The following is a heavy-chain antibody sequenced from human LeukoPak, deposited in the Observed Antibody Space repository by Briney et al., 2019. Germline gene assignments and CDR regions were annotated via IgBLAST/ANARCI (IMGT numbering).Heavy chain of an antibody. V-gene: IGHV3-74*01. Sequence: GGSLRLSCAASGFTFTTYWMHWVRQTPGKGLLWVSRINSDGSSTTYADSVKGRFTISRDNAKNTLYLQMNSLRAEDTAVYFCARGQESSATPNFDPWGQGTLVTVSS. CDR2: INSDGSST. CDR3: ARGQESSATPNFDP. CDR1: GFTFTTYW. D-gene: IGHD2-15*01. J-gene: IGHJ5*02.